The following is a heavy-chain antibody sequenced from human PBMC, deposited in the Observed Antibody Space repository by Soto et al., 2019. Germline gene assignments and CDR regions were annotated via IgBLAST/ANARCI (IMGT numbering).Heavy chain of an antibody. CDR1: GGSISSGGYY. J-gene: IGHJ3*01. Sequence: SETLSLTCTVSGGSISSGGYYWSWIRQHPGKGLAWIGYIYYSGSTYYNPSLKSRVTISVDTSKNQFSLKLSSVTAADTAVYYCARDRRDCSGGSCYRYHAAFDFWGQRTMVNVPS. CDR3: ARDRRDCSGGSCYRYHAAFDF. V-gene: IGHV4-31*03. D-gene: IGHD2-15*01. CDR2: IYYSGST.